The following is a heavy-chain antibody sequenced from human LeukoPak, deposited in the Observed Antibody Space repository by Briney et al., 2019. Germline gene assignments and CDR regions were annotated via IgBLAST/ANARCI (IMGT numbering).Heavy chain of an antibody. Sequence: GGSLRLSXAASGFTFSNCGMHWVHQAPGKGLEWVAVIWYDGSYKYYADSVKGRFTISRDNSKNTLYLQMNSLRAEDTAVYYCAKDFYVGPVLARYFDYWGQGTLVTVSS. CDR3: AKDFYVGPVLARYFDY. V-gene: IGHV3-33*06. CDR1: GFTFSNCG. D-gene: IGHD2-8*02. CDR2: IWYDGSYK. J-gene: IGHJ4*02.